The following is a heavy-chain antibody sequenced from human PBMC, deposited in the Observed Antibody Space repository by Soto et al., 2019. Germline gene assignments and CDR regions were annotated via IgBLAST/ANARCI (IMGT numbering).Heavy chain of an antibody. CDR3: TTGYCSSTSCYFPDYYYYYMEV. CDR2: IKSKTDGGTT. Sequence: PGGSLRLSCSSSGFTFSNAWMSLVRQSPFKGLEWVCRIKSKTDGGTTDYAAPVKGRFTISRDDSKNTLYLQMNSLKTEDTAVYYCTTGYCSSTSCYFPDYYYYYMEVWGKGTTVTVSS. V-gene: IGHV3-15*01. D-gene: IGHD2-2*01. J-gene: IGHJ6*03. CDR1: GFTFSNAW.